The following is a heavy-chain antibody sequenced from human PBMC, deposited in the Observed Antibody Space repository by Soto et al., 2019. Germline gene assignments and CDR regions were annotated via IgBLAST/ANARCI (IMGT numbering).Heavy chain of an antibody. CDR2: LVGSGSST. J-gene: IGHJ6*03. V-gene: IGHV3-23*01. Sequence: EVQLLESGGGLVQPGGSLRLSCAASGFTFSNYAMSWVRQAPGKGLEWVSALVGSGSSTYYADSVRGRFTISRDNSKNTLYLQMDSLRAEDTAVYYCATTGTTNYYYYYMDVWGQGTTVTVSS. CDR3: ATTGTTNYYYYYMDV. CDR1: GFTFSNYA. D-gene: IGHD1-1*01.